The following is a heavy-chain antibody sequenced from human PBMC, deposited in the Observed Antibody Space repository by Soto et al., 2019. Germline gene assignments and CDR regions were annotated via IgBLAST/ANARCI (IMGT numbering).Heavy chain of an antibody. CDR1: GFTFSNYW. D-gene: IGHD2-2*01. CDR2: MNQDGSQI. J-gene: IGHJ4*02. V-gene: IGHV3-7*01. CDR3: ARDRGPNTTDY. Sequence: EVQVVESGGGLVQPGGSLRLSCAVSGFTFSNYWMTWVRQAPGKGLEWVAYMNQDGSQIYYVDSLRGRFTISRDNAKNSLYLQMNSLRVDVTAVYYCARDRGPNTTDYWGQGTLVTVSS.